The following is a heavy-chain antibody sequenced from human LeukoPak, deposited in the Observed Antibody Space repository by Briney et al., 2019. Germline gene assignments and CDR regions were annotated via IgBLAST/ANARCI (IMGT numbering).Heavy chain of an antibody. CDR1: GVSISSYY. J-gene: IGHJ3*02. CDR3: ARDRPNVDSTGYYSRHDAFDI. Sequence: SETLSLTCTVSGVSISSYYWSWIRQPAGKGLEWIGRIHTSGSTNYNPSLKSRVTMSVDTSKNQFSLKLSSVTAADTAVYYCARDRPNVDSTGYYSRHDAFDIWGQGTMVTVSS. D-gene: IGHD3-22*01. CDR2: IHTSGST. V-gene: IGHV4-4*07.